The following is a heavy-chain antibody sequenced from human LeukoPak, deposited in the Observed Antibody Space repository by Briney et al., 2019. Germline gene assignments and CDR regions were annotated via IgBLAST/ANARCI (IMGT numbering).Heavy chain of an antibody. D-gene: IGHD6-13*01. CDR1: GFTLSSYG. V-gene: IGHV3-30*03. J-gene: IGHJ4*02. CDR2: ISYDGSNK. Sequence: GRSLRLSCAASGFTLSSYGMHWVRQAPGKGLEWVAVISYDGSNKYYADSVKGRFTISRDNSKNTLYLQMNSLRAEDTAVYYCARGDSGYSSSWPDYWGQGTLVTVSS. CDR3: ARGDSGYSSSWPDY.